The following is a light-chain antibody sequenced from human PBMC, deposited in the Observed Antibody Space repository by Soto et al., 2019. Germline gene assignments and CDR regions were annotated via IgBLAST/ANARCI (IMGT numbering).Light chain of an antibody. J-gene: IGLJ2*01. CDR2: EVS. V-gene: IGLV2-8*01. Sequence: QSVLTQPPSASGSPGQSVTISCTGTSSDVGGYNYVSWYQPHPGKAPKLMIYEVSKRPSGVPDRFSGSKSGNTASLTVSGLQAEDEADYYCSSDAGSNNFVVFGGGTKLAVL. CDR1: SSDVGGYNY. CDR3: SSDAGSNNFVV.